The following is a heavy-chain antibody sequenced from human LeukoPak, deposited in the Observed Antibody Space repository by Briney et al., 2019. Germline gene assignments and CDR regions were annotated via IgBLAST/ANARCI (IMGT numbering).Heavy chain of an antibody. CDR1: GFTFSSYG. CDR3: AKDLSHRSWEALFDY. CDR2: ISYDGSNK. J-gene: IGHJ4*02. Sequence: GGSLRLSCAASGFTFSSYGMHWVRQAPGKGLEWVAVISYDGSNKYYADSVKGRFTISRDNSKNTLYLQMNSLRAEDTAVYYCAKDLSHRSWEALFDYWGQGTLVTVSS. V-gene: IGHV3-30*18. D-gene: IGHD6-13*01.